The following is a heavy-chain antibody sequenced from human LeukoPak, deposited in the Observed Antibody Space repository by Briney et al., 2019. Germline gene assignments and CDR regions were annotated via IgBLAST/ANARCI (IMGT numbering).Heavy chain of an antibody. J-gene: IGHJ4*02. V-gene: IGHV4-59*08. D-gene: IGHD2-15*01. Sequence: SETLSLTCTVAGGSIVSYYWSWIRQPPGKGLEWIGYIYYSGSTNYNPFLKSRVTMSVDTSKNQFSLKLTSVTAADTAVYYCARLYCSGGSCCEDYWGQGTLVTVSS. CDR2: IYYSGST. CDR3: ARLYCSGGSCCEDY. CDR1: GGSIVSYY.